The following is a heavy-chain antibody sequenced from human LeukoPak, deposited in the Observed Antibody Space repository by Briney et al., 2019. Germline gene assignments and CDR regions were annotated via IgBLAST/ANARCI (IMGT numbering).Heavy chain of an antibody. V-gene: IGHV4-31*03. Sequence: SETLSLTCTVSGGSISSGVYYWSWIRQHPGKGLEWLGYIYYSGSTYYNPSLKSRVTISVDTSKNQFSLKLSSVTAADTAVYYCARGTTVEFFDYWGQGTLVTVSS. J-gene: IGHJ4*02. D-gene: IGHD4-23*01. CDR2: IYYSGST. CDR1: GGSISSGVYY. CDR3: ARGTTVEFFDY.